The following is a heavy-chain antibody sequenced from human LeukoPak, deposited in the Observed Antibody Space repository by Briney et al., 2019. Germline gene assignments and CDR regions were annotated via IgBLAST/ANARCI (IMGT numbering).Heavy chain of an antibody. Sequence: GGSLRLSCAGSAFNFSDYGMGWVRQAPGKGLEWVAVITNDGSDKYYTDSVKGRFSISRDNSKNTLYLQMNSLRPEDTAIYFCAKVGGRCWFYFDNWGQGTVVTVSS. D-gene: IGHD3-9*01. CDR3: AKVGGRCWFYFDN. CDR2: ITNDGSDK. J-gene: IGHJ4*02. CDR1: AFNFSDYG. V-gene: IGHV3-30*18.